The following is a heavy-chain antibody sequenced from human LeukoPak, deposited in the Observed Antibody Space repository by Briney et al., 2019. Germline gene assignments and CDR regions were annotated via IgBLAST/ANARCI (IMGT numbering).Heavy chain of an antibody. CDR3: ARRRTYYYDSSGYYPPDDAFDI. D-gene: IGHD3-22*01. V-gene: IGHV1-69*04. J-gene: IGHJ3*02. Sequence: SVKVSCKASGGTFISYAISWVRQAPGQGLEWLGRIIPILGIANYAQKFQGRVTVTADKSTSTAYMELSSLRSEDTAVYYCARRRTYYYDSSGYYPPDDAFDIWGQGTMVTVSS. CDR1: GGTFISYA. CDR2: IIPILGIA.